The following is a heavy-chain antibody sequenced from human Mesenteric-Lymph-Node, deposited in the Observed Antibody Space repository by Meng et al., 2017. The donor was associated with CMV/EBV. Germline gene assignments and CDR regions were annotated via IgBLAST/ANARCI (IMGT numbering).Heavy chain of an antibody. V-gene: IGHV3-23*01. D-gene: IGHD4-11*01. J-gene: IGHJ4*02. Sequence: GESLKISCAASGFAFSRYAMSWVRQAPTKGLEWVSTISVTGDSTYYTDSVKGRFTISRDNSKNTLYLQMNSLRAEDTAVYYCATDLQQLKKIGHFDYWGQGTLVTVSS. CDR3: ATDLQQLKKIGHFDY. CDR1: GFAFSRYA. CDR2: ISVTGDST.